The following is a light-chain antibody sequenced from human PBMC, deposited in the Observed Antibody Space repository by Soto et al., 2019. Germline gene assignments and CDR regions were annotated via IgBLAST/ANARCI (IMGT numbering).Light chain of an antibody. Sequence: QSVLTQPPSASGSPGQSVTISCTGTSSDIGAFDYVSWYQQHPGRAPKLMIYEVTKRPSGVPDRFSGSKSGNTASLTVSGLQAEDEADYYCAAWDDSLNGWVFGGGTKVTVL. CDR2: EVT. V-gene: IGLV2-8*01. J-gene: IGLJ3*02. CDR3: AAWDDSLNGWV. CDR1: SSDIGAFDY.